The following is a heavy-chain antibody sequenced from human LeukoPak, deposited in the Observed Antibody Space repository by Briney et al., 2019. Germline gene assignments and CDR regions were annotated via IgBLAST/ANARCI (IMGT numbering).Heavy chain of an antibody. CDR3: ARAGSDTAMAFNY. Sequence: GGSLRLSCVVSGFNFRDAAMTWVRQAPGKGLEWVALISSSGKNAYYGDSVKGRFTISRHNSRSTLYLQMSSLRVEDTAVYYCARAGSDTAMAFNYWGQGTLVTVSP. CDR2: ISSSGKNA. V-gene: IGHV3-23*01. CDR1: GFNFRDAA. J-gene: IGHJ4*02. D-gene: IGHD5-18*01.